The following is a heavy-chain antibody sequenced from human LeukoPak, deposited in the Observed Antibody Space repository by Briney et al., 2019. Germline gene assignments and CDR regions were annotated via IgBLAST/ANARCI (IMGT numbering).Heavy chain of an antibody. J-gene: IGHJ5*02. V-gene: IGHV1-18*01. CDR3: ARVKTVAGWTTYNWFDP. Sequence: ASVKVSCKASGYTFTSYGISWVRQAPGQGLEWMGWISAYNGNTNYAQKLQGRVTMTTDTSTSTAHMELRSLRSDDTAVYYCARVKTVAGWTTYNWFDPWGQGTLVTVSS. CDR2: ISAYNGNT. CDR1: GYTFTSYG. D-gene: IGHD6-19*01.